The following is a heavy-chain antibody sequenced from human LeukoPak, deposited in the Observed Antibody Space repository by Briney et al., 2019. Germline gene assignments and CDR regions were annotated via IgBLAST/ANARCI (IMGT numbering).Heavy chain of an antibody. CDR2: VNHSGSA. Sequence: SETLSLTCGVYGGCFSGYYWSWIRQPPGKGLEWIGEVNHSGSANYNPSLKSRVTISVDTSKTQFSLKLSSVTAADTAVYYCARGIVLLVAACFDPWGQGTLVTVSS. CDR1: GGCFSGYY. J-gene: IGHJ5*02. D-gene: IGHD2-15*01. CDR3: ARGIVLLVAACFDP. V-gene: IGHV4-34*01.